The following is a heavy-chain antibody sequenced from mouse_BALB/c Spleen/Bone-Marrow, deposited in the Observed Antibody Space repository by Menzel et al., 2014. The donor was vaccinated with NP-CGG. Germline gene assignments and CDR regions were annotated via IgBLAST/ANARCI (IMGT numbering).Heavy chain of an antibody. Sequence: VQGVESGPGLVAPSQSLSITCTVSGFSLTSYGVHWVRQPPGKGLEWLGIIWAGGSTNYNSALMSRLSISKDNSKSQVFLKMNSLQTDDTAMYFCAIAYFSNYNYYFDYLGQGTTLTVSS. CDR1: GFSLTSYG. CDR3: AIAYFSNYNYYFDY. D-gene: IGHD2-5*01. CDR2: IWAGGST. V-gene: IGHV2-9*02. J-gene: IGHJ2*01.